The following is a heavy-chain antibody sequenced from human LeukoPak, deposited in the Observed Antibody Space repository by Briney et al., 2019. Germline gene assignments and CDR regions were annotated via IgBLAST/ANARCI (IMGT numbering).Heavy chain of an antibody. CDR1: GYTFTSYG. Sequence: ASVKVSCKASGYTFTSYGISWEGQAPGQGLEWMGWISAYNGNTNYAQKLQGRVTMTTDTSTSTAYMELRSLRSDDTAVYYCARRHEVAAVYYYMDVWGKGTTVTVSS. CDR2: ISAYNGNT. J-gene: IGHJ6*03. V-gene: IGHV1-18*01. D-gene: IGHD2-15*01. CDR3: ARRHEVAAVYYYMDV.